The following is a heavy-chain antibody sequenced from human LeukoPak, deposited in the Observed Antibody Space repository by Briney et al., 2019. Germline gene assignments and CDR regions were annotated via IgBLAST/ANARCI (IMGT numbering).Heavy chain of an antibody. V-gene: IGHV3-33*01. J-gene: IGHJ4*02. D-gene: IGHD5-24*01. CDR3: ATEDGYNGK. CDR1: GFTFSSYG. Sequence: GGSLRLSCAASGFTFSSYGMHWVRQAPGRGLEWVAVIWYDGSNKYYADSVKGRFTISRDNSKNTLYLQMNSLRAEDTAVYYCATEDGYNGKWGQRTLVTVSS. CDR2: IWYDGSNK.